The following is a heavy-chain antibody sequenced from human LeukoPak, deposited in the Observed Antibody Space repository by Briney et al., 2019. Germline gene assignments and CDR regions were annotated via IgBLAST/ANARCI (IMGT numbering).Heavy chain of an antibody. CDR3: ARGALYYMDV. CDR1: GFSVSDNG. CDR2: IVGGDGGT. V-gene: IGHV3-23*01. Sequence: GGSLRLSCAASGFSVSDNGMSWVRQAPGKGLEWVSGIVGGDGGTYYADSVKGRFIISRDNSKNTLYVQMNSLRAEDTAVYYCARGALYYMDVWGKGTTVTVSS. J-gene: IGHJ6*03.